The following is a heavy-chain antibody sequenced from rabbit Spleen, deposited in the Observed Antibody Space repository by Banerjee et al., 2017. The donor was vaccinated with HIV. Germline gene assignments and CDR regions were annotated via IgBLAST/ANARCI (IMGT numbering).Heavy chain of an antibody. V-gene: IGHV1S45*01. Sequence: LEESGGGLVKPGGTLTLTCTVSGFSFSSNWICWVRQAPGKGLEWIACIDTSNDDTDYANWPKGRFTISKTSSTTVTLQMTSLTAADTATYFCARYNFDYGVALDLWGQGTLVTVS. CDR3: ARYNFDYGVALDL. CDR1: GFSFSSNW. CDR2: IDTSNDDT. D-gene: IGHD2-1*01. J-gene: IGHJ3*01.